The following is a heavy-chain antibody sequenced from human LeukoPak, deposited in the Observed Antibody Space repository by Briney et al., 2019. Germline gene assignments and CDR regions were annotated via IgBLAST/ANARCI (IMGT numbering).Heavy chain of an antibody. CDR2: ISGSGGST. CDR1: GFTFSSYA. D-gene: IGHD2-15*01. Sequence: GGSLTLSCAASGFTFSSYAMSWVRQAPGKGLEWVSDISGSGGSTYYADSVKGGSTISRDNPKNTLYIHINSLSAEHTAVYYCCSGGSCYYSWGQGTLVSVST. V-gene: IGHV3-23*01. CDR3: CSGGSCYYS. J-gene: IGHJ4*02.